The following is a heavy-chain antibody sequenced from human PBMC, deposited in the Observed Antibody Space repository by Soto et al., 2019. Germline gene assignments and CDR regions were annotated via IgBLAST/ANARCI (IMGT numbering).Heavy chain of an antibody. CDR2: INPYSGDT. Sequence: QVQLVQSGAEVKKPGAAVKVSCKASGYSFATYAIHWVRRAPGQGLEWLGCINPYSGDTECSYTFHDRVTITRDTPATTAYMELRGLTSAATAVYYCARRYSYAGLLDPWGQGTLVTVSS. CDR3: ARRYSYAGLLDP. CDR1: GYSFATYA. D-gene: IGHD5-18*01. J-gene: IGHJ5*02. V-gene: IGHV1-3*01.